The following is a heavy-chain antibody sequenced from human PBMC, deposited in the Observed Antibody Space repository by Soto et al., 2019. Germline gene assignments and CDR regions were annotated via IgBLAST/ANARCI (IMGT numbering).Heavy chain of an antibody. CDR1: GFTFSSYG. J-gene: IGHJ4*02. D-gene: IGHD4-17*01. V-gene: IGHV3-30*18. Sequence: PGGSLRLSCAASGFTFSSYGMHWVRQAPGKGLEWVAVISYDGSNKYYADSVKGRFTISRDNSKNTLYLQMNSLRAEDTAVYYCAKSSRGGDYGDYVSLYYWGQGT. CDR3: AKSSRGGDYGDYVSLYY. CDR2: ISYDGSNK.